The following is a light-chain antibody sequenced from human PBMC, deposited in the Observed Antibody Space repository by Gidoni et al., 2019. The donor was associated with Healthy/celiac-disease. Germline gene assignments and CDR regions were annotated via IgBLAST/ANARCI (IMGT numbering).Light chain of an antibody. V-gene: IGKV3-11*01. CDR1: QSASSY. Sequence: EIVLTQSPATLSLSPGERATLSCSASQSASSYLAWYQQKPGQAPRLLIYDASTRATGIPTRFSGSGSGTDFTLTISSLGPEDFAVDYCQQRSNWPPLFTFGPGTKVDIK. CDR2: DAS. J-gene: IGKJ3*01. CDR3: QQRSNWPPLFT.